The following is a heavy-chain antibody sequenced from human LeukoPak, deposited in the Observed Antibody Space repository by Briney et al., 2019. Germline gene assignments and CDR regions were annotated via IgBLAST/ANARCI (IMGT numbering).Heavy chain of an antibody. Sequence: SVKVSCKASGYTFTSYGISWVRQAPGQGLEWMGRFIPIAGLASYAQKFQGRVSINADKSMTTAYMELNSLRSEDTAVYYCASNVPREGIGGNSGFSWFDPWGQGTLVTVSS. J-gene: IGHJ5*02. CDR3: ASNVPREGIGGNSGFSWFDP. CDR1: GYTFTSYG. V-gene: IGHV1-69*04. CDR2: FIPIAGLA. D-gene: IGHD4-23*01.